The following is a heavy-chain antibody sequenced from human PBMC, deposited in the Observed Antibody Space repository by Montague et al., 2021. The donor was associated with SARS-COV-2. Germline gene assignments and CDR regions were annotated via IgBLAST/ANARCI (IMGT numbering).Heavy chain of an antibody. CDR3: AHRRGLLLSDAFDI. CDR2: IYWGDDK. D-gene: IGHD1-26*01. CDR1: GFSLSTSGVG. J-gene: IGHJ3*02. Sequence: PALVKPTQTLTLTCTFSGFSLSTSGVGVGWIRQPPGKALEWLALIYWGDDKRYSPPLKSRLTITKDTSKNQVVLTMTNMDPVDTATYYCAHRRGLLLSDAFDIWGQGTMVTVSS. V-gene: IGHV2-5*02.